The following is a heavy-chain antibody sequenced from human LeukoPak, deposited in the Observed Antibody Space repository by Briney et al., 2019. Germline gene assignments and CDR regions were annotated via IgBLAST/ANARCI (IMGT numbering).Heavy chain of an antibody. CDR3: ARVRHSSGWRYYFDC. CDR1: GGSISSSSYY. Sequence: SETLSLTCTVSGGSISSSSYYWGWIRQPPGKGLEWIGSIYYSGSTNYNPSLKSRVTISVDTSKNQFSLKLTSVTAADTAVYYCARVRHSSGWRYYFDCWGQGTLLTVSS. CDR2: IYYSGST. J-gene: IGHJ4*02. V-gene: IGHV4-61*05. D-gene: IGHD6-19*01.